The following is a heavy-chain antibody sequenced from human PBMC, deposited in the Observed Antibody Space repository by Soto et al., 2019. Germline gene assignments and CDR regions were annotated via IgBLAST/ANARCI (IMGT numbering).Heavy chain of an antibody. Sequence: SETMSLTCTVSGGSINNYYWSWIRQSPGKRMEWIGYVHHSWGSSYNPSLQSRVAISLDTSKSQFSLKVTSVTATDTAVYYCARQGFGPLHGLVDVWGQGTTVTVSS. CDR1: GGSINNYY. V-gene: IGHV4-59*08. CDR2: VHHSWGS. D-gene: IGHD3-10*01. CDR3: ARQGFGPLHGLVDV. J-gene: IGHJ6*02.